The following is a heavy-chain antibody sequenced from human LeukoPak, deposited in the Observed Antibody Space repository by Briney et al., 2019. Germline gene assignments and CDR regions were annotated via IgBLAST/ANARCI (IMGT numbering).Heavy chain of an antibody. CDR3: ARRDYDDSSGYHSSYFDH. CDR2: IYYSGST. CDR1: GGSISSYY. J-gene: IGHJ4*02. D-gene: IGHD3-22*01. V-gene: IGHV4-59*08. Sequence: SSETLSLTCTVSGGSISSYYWSWIRQPPGKGLEWVGYIYYSGSTKYNPSLKSRVTISVDTSKNQFSLKEGSVTAADTAVYYCARRDYDDSSGYHSSYFDHWGQGTLVTVSS.